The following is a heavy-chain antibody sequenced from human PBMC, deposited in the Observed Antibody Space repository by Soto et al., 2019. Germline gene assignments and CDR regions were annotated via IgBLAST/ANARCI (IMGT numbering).Heavy chain of an antibody. D-gene: IGHD1-1*01. J-gene: IGHJ4*02. CDR3: ANDRDGYNVPFDS. CDR1: GFTFSSDG. Sequence: GGSLRLSWAASGFTFSSDGMHWVRQAPGKGLEWVAVISYDGSNKYYADSVKGRFTISRDNSKNTLYLQMNSLRAEDTAVYYCANDRDGYNVPFDSWGQGALVTVPS. V-gene: IGHV3-30*18. CDR2: ISYDGSNK.